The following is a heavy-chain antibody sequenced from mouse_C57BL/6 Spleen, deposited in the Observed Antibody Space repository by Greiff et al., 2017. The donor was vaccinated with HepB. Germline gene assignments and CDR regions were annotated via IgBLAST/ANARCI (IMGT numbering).Heavy chain of an antibody. Sequence: QVQLKQPGAELVKPGASVKMSCEASGYTFTSYWITWVKQRPGQGLEWIGDIYPGSGSTNYNEKFKSKATLTVDTSSSTAYMQLSSLTSEDSAVYYCASRGDDYDWGWFAYWGQGTLVTVSA. V-gene: IGHV1-55*01. CDR2: IYPGSGST. CDR3: ASRGDDYDWGWFAY. J-gene: IGHJ3*01. CDR1: GYTFTSYW. D-gene: IGHD2-4*01.